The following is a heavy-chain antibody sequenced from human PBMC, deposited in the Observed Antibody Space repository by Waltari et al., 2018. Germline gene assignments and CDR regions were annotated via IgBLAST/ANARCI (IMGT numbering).Heavy chain of an antibody. CDR1: GYAINSGYY. CDR3: ARDRHYYEECYLAGRDSFDF. CDR2: VYYGGTT. V-gene: IGHV4-38-2*02. D-gene: IGHD3-22*01. Sequence: QVQLQESGPGLVKPSETLSLTCGVTGYAINSGYYWGWIRQSPGRGLEGIGSVYYGGTTYVNPALKSRVSLSMDTSSNEFSLKMISVTAADSGVYYCARDRHYYEECYLAGRDSFDFWGPGTVVTVSS. J-gene: IGHJ3*01.